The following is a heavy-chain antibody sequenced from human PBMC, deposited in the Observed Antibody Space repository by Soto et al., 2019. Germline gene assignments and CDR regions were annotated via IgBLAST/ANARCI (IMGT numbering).Heavy chain of an antibody. D-gene: IGHD3-16*01. CDR3: AGGFPTFDY. CDR2: IYYSGGT. V-gene: IGHV4-59*08. Sequence: SETLSLTCIVSGGSIRNYYWSWIRQPPGKGLEWIGYIYYSGGTNYNPSLKSRVVISLDTSRNEFSLKLTSVTAADTAVYYCAGGFPTFDYWGQGTLVTVSS. J-gene: IGHJ4*02. CDR1: GGSIRNYY.